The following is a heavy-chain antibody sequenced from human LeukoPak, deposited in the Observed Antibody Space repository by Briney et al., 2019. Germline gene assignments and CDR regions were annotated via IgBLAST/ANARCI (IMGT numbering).Heavy chain of an antibody. CDR3: ARSLIVASEDY. V-gene: IGHV3-48*03. D-gene: IGHD3-22*01. CDR2: ISSGGHTT. J-gene: IGHJ4*02. CDR1: GFTFSSYE. Sequence: GRSLRLSCGGSGFTFSSYEMNWVRQAPGKGPEWISYISSGGHTTYYAESVEGRFTISRDNAKNSVSLQMNSLSADDTAIYYCARSLIVASEDYWGQGTQVTVSS.